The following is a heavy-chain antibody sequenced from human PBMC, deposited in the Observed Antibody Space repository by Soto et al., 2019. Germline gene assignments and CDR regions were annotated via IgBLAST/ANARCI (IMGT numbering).Heavy chain of an antibody. D-gene: IGHD2-2*01. V-gene: IGHV4-34*01. CDR2: INHSGST. J-gene: IGHJ6*02. CDR1: GGSFSGYY. Sequence: SETLSLTCAVYGGSFSGYYWSWIRQPPGKGLEWIGEINHSGSTNYNPSLKSRVTISVDTSKNQFSLKLSSVTAADTAVYYCARGVGDIVVVPAATRYGMDVWGQGTMVTVSS. CDR3: ARGVGDIVVVPAATRYGMDV.